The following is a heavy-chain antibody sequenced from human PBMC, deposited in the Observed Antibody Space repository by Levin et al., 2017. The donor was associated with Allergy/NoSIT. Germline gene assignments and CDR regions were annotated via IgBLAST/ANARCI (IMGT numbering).Heavy chain of an antibody. CDR1: DASVSNTYYY. V-gene: IGHV4-39*01. CDR2: IYHSGQI. Sequence: SETLSLTCTVSDASVSNTYYYWGWIRQPPGKGLEWIGTIYHSGQIYYNPSLKSRVTMSVDTSKNQFSLKLSSVTAADTAVYFCARHEPAFQLPQRGWFDPWGQGSLVTVSS. CDR3: ARHEPAFQLPQRGWFDP. J-gene: IGHJ5*02. D-gene: IGHD2-2*01.